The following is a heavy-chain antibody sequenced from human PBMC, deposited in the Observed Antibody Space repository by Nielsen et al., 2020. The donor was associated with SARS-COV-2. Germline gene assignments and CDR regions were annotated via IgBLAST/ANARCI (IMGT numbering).Heavy chain of an antibody. CDR2: MNPNSGNT. Sequence: ASVKVSCKASGYTFTSYDINWVRQATGQGLEWMGWMNPNSGNTGYAQKFQGRVTITADESTSTAYMDLSSLRSEDTAVYYCARVAGEQLVRGWFDPWGQGTLVTVSS. CDR1: GYTFTSYD. V-gene: IGHV1-8*01. D-gene: IGHD6-6*01. J-gene: IGHJ5*02. CDR3: ARVAGEQLVRGWFDP.